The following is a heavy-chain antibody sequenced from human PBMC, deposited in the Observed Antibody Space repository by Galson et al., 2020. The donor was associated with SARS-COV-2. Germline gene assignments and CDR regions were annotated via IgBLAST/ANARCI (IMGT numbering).Heavy chain of an antibody. CDR3: ARDTNPSYYEFWSGYYWYFDY. D-gene: IGHD3-3*01. Sequence: ASVKVSCKASGYTFTGYYMHWVRQAPGQGLEWMGWINPNSGGTNYAQKFQGRVTMTRDTSISTAYMELSRLRSDDTAVYYCARDTNPSYYEFWSGYYWYFDYWGQGTLVTVSS. J-gene: IGHJ4*02. V-gene: IGHV1-2*02. CDR2: INPNSGGT. CDR1: GYTFTGYY.